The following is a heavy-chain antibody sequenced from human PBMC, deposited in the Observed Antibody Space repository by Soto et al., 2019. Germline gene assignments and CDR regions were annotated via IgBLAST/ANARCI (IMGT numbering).Heavy chain of an antibody. J-gene: IGHJ6*02. V-gene: IGHV3-30*18. Sequence: PGWSLRLACASSVFTFISYGMHWVRQAPGKGLEWVAVISYDGSNKYYADSVKGRFTISRDNSKNTLYLQMNSLRAEDTAVYYCAKDLVVVVPAANFRYYYYGMDVWGQGTTVTVSS. CDR1: VFTFISYG. CDR3: AKDLVVVVPAANFRYYYYGMDV. CDR2: ISYDGSNK. D-gene: IGHD2-2*01.